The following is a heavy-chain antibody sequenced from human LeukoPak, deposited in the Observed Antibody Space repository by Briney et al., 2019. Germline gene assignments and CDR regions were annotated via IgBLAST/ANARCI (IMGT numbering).Heavy chain of an antibody. J-gene: IGHJ4*02. CDR2: IKNDGSIT. Sequence: PGGSLRLSCAASGFTFSTYWMHWVRQAPGQGLAWVSRIKNDGSITNYADSVKGRFTISRDNAKNTLHLQMNGLRAEDTAVYYCARSDYLTNWGQGTLVTVSS. CDR1: GFTFSTYW. D-gene: IGHD4-17*01. V-gene: IGHV3-74*01. CDR3: ARSDYLTN.